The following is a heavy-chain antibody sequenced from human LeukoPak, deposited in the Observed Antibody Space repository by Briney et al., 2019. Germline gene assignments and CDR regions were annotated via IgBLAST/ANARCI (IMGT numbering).Heavy chain of an antibody. J-gene: IGHJ5*02. Sequence: GGSLRLSCAAAGFTFDDSGMSWVRKAPGKGLEWVSGINWTGGSTGYADSVKGRFTISRDNANNSLYLQMNSLRAEDTALYHCARDRLRLGELSFRWFDPWGQGILVTVSS. CDR1: GFTFDDSG. D-gene: IGHD3-16*02. CDR2: INWTGGST. V-gene: IGHV3-20*01. CDR3: ARDRLRLGELSFRWFDP.